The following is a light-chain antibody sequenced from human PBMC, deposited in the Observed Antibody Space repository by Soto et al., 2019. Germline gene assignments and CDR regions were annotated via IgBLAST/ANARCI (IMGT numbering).Light chain of an antibody. CDR1: QDISNY. V-gene: IGKV1-33*01. CDR3: QPYDNLPPPRVT. J-gene: IGKJ4*01. Sequence: DIQMTQSPSSLSASVGDRVTITCQASQDISNYLNWYQQKPGKAPKLLIYDASNLETGVPSRFSGSGSGTDFTFTISSLQPEDIETYYCQPYDNLPPPRVTFGGGTKVEIK. CDR2: DAS.